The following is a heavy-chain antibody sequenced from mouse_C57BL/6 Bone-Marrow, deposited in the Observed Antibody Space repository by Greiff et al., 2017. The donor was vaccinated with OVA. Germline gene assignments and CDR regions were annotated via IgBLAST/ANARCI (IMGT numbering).Heavy chain of an antibody. D-gene: IGHD2-5*01. J-gene: IGHJ4*01. CDR3: ARSSNSYYYAMDY. CDR2: IDPSDSYT. Sequence: QVQLQQPGAELVRPGTSVKLSCKASGYTFTSYWMHWVKQRPGQGLEWIGVIDPSDSYTNYNQKFKGKATLTVDTSSSTAYMQLSSLTSEDSAVYYCARSSNSYYYAMDYWGQGTSVTVSS. CDR1: GYTFTSYW. V-gene: IGHV1-59*01.